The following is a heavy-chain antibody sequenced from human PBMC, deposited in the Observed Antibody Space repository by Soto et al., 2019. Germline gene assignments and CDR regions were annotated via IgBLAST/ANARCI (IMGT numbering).Heavy chain of an antibody. CDR1: GFTFSGYW. V-gene: IGHV3-7*01. J-gene: IGHJ4*02. CDR2: INEDGSDK. Sequence: PGGSLRLSCAASGFTFSGYWMNWVRQAPGKGLEWVTNINEDGSDKYYVDSVKGRFTISRDNAKNSLYLQMDSLRAEDTAVYYCARRRSVGSRTIFDSWGQGTLVTVSS. D-gene: IGHD2-15*01. CDR3: ARRRSVGSRTIFDS.